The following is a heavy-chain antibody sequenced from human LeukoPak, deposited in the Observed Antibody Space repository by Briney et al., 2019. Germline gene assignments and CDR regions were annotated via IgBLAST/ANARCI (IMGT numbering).Heavy chain of an antibody. Sequence: SETLSLTCTVSGGSISSGSYYWSWIRQPAGKGLEWIGRIYTSGSTNYNPSLKSRVTISVDTSKNQFSLKLSSVTAADTAVYYCASSFLEWLFGFDPWGQGTLVTVSS. V-gene: IGHV4-61*02. CDR3: ASSFLEWLFGFDP. CDR1: GGSISSGSYY. CDR2: IYTSGST. D-gene: IGHD3-3*01. J-gene: IGHJ5*02.